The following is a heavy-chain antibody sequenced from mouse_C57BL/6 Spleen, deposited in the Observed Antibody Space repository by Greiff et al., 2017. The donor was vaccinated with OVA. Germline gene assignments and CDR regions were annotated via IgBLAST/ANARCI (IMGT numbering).Heavy chain of an antibody. D-gene: IGHD2-2*01. CDR3: AIEGVYGYDPGWFAY. CDR2: IDPNSGGP. V-gene: IGHV1-72*01. CDR1: GYTFTSYW. J-gene: IGHJ3*01. Sequence: QVQLQQPGAELVKPGASVKLSCKASGYTFTSYWMHWVKQRPGRGLEWIGRIDPNSGGPKYNEKFKSKATLTVDKPYSTAYMQLSSLTSEDSAVYYCAIEGVYGYDPGWFAYWGKGTLVTVSA.